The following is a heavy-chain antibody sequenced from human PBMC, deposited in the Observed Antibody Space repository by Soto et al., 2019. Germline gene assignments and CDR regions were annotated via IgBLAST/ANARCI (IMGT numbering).Heavy chain of an antibody. J-gene: IGHJ4*02. Sequence: QVQLVESGGGVVQPGRSLRLSCAASGFTFSSYGMHWVRQAPGKGLEWVAVIWYDGSNKYYADSVKGRFTISRDNSKNTLYLQMNSLRAEDTAVYYCARETTHRKVVLDYWGQGTLVTVSS. V-gene: IGHV3-33*01. CDR3: ARETTHRKVVLDY. CDR1: GFTFSSYG. D-gene: IGHD2-2*01. CDR2: IWYDGSNK.